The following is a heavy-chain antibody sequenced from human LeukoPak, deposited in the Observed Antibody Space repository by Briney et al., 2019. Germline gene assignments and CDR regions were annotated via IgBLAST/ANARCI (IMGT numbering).Heavy chain of an antibody. J-gene: IGHJ5*02. V-gene: IGHV4-4*07. Sequence: SETLSLTCTVSGGSISSYYRSWIRQPAGKGLEWIGRIYISGGTNYNPSLKSRVTMSVDTSKNQFSLKLSSVTAADTAVYYCARGMGSRVAWFDPWGQGTLVTVSS. CDR2: IYISGGT. CDR1: GGSISSYY. D-gene: IGHD6-13*01. CDR3: ARGMGSRVAWFDP.